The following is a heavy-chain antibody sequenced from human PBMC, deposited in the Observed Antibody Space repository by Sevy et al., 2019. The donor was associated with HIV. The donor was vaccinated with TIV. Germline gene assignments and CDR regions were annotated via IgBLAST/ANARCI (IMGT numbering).Heavy chain of an antibody. V-gene: IGHV3-15*01. D-gene: IGHD3-9*01. Sequence: GGSLRLSCVVSGVNFTNAWVTWVRQAPGKGLEGVGRIKDKAQGETRDFAPPVEGRFSLSRHDSTNTVFLQMNGLKTDDTAVYYCATGKFEWLLAWGRGTLVTVSS. CDR3: ATGKFEWLLA. J-gene: IGHJ5*02. CDR2: IKDKAQGETR. CDR1: GVNFTNAW.